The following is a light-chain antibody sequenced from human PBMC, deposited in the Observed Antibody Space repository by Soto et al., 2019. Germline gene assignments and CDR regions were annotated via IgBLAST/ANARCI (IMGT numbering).Light chain of an antibody. J-gene: IGLJ1*01. CDR1: SSDVSGFNY. CDR3: NSYTSSSTYV. CDR2: DVT. V-gene: IGLV2-14*03. Sequence: QPALNQPASVSGSPGQSITISCTGTSSDVSGFNYVSWYQQHPGKAPKLMIYDVTNRPSGVSYRFSGSKSGNTASLTISGLQAEDEADYYCNSYTSSSTYVFGTGTKATVL.